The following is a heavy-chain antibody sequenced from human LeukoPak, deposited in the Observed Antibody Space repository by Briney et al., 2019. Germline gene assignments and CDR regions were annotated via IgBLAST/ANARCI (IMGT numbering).Heavy chain of an antibody. CDR1: GYTFTSYG. CDR3: ASSFGEIQDDALDI. J-gene: IGHJ3*02. D-gene: IGHD3-3*01. CDR2: ISAYNGNT. Sequence: ASVKVSCKASGYTFTSYGISWVRQAPGQGLEWMGWISAYNGNTNYAQKLQGRVTMTTDTSTSTAYMELRSLRSDDTAVYYCASSFGEIQDDALDIWGQGTMVTVSS. V-gene: IGHV1-18*01.